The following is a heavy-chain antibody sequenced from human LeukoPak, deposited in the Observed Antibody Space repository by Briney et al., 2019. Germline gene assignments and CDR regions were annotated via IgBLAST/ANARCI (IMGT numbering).Heavy chain of an antibody. Sequence: SETLSLTCSVSSGFISNYYWSWIRQPAGKGLEWIGRISTSGNTNYSPSLKSRVTMSVDTSKNQFFLNLGSVTAADTAVYYCARDSRYYDFWSGYLDYWGQGALVTVSS. CDR3: ARDSRYYDFWSGYLDY. CDR2: ISTSGNT. D-gene: IGHD3-3*01. J-gene: IGHJ4*02. V-gene: IGHV4-4*07. CDR1: SGFISNYY.